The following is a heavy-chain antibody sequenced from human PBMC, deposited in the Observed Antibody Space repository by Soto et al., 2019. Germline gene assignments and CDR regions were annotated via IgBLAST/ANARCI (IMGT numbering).Heavy chain of an antibody. J-gene: IGHJ6*02. V-gene: IGHV1-69*12. CDR3: AQCLLGVNYYYGMDV. CDR2: IIPIFATA. Sequence: QVQLVQSGAEVKKPGSSVKVSCKASGGTFSSYAINWVRQAPGQGLEWMGGIIPIFATADYAQKFQGRVTITADEYTSTAYRELSSLRSEDTAVYYCAQCLLGVNYYYGMDVWGQGTTVTVSS. CDR1: GGTFSSYA. D-gene: IGHD3-16*01.